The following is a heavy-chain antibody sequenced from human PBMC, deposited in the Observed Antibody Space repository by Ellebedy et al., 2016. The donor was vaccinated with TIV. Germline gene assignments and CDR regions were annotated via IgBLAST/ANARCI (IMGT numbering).Heavy chain of an antibody. D-gene: IGHD3-22*01. J-gene: IGHJ2*01. Sequence: GGSLRLSCAASGFTFSSYWMSWVRQAPGEGLEWVANIKQDGSEKYYVDSVKGRFTISRDNAKNSLYLQMNSLRAEDTAVYYCARDGSSGYLRDWYFDLWGRGTLVTVSS. CDR2: IKQDGSEK. CDR1: GFTFSSYW. CDR3: ARDGSSGYLRDWYFDL. V-gene: IGHV3-7*01.